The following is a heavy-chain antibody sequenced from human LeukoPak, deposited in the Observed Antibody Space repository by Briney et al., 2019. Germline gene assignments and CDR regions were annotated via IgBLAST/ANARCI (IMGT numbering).Heavy chain of an antibody. CDR3: AKVSPTGRAFDC. J-gene: IGHJ4*02. CDR2: IYTTAKT. D-gene: IGHD1-1*01. V-gene: IGHV3-53*01. Sequence: GGSLRLSCAASGFTVSMNYMSCVGQAPGGGLEGVSVIYTTAKTFYGSSVKGRFSISRETSKNTVYLQMNSLRAEDTAVYYCAKVSPTGRAFDCWGQGTLVTVSS. CDR1: GFTVSMNY.